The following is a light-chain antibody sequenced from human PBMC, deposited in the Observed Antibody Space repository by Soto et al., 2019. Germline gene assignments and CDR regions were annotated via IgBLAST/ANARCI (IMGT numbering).Light chain of an antibody. CDR1: QSVLYSSNNKNY. Sequence: DIVMTQSPDSLAVSLGERATINCKSSQSVLYSSNNKNYLAWYQQKPRQPPKLLIYWASTRESGVPDRFSGSGSGTDFTLTISSLQAEDVAVYYCQQFYSLPLTFGPGTKVDIK. CDR3: QQFYSLPLT. CDR2: WAS. J-gene: IGKJ3*01. V-gene: IGKV4-1*01.